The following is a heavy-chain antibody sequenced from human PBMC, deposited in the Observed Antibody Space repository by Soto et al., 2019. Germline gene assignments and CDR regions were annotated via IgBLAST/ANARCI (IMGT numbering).Heavy chain of an antibody. CDR2: IIPIFGTA. Sequence: SVKVSCKASGGTFSSYAISWVRQAPGRGLEWMGGIIPIFGTANYAQKFQGRVTITADESTSTAYMELSSLRSEDTAVYYCARLYYDILTGSHPWGQGTLVTVSS. D-gene: IGHD3-9*01. V-gene: IGHV1-69*13. CDR3: ARLYYDILTGSHP. J-gene: IGHJ5*02. CDR1: GGTFSSYA.